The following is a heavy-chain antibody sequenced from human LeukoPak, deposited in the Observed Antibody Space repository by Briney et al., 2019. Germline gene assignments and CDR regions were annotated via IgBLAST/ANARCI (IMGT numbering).Heavy chain of an antibody. J-gene: IGHJ5*02. V-gene: IGHV4-39*01. CDR3: ARHVNTTTGAPIGWFDP. CDR2: IYYSGTT. CDR1: GGSISSGGYY. Sequence: SETLSLTCTVSGGSISSGGYYWSWIRQHPGKGLEWIGYIYYSGTTYYNPSLKSRVTISVDTSKNQFSLKLTSVTAADTAVYYCARHVNTTTGAPIGWFDPWGQGTLVTVSS. D-gene: IGHD1-26*01.